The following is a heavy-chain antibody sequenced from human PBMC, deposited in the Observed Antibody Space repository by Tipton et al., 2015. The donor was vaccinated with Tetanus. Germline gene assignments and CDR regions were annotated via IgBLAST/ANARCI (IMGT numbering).Heavy chain of an antibody. CDR2: ISSSSSYT. V-gene: IGHV3-11*06. J-gene: IGHJ4*02. Sequence: SLRLSCAASGFTFSDYYMSWIRQAPGKGLEWVSYISSSSSYTNYADSVKGRFTISRDNAKNSLYLQMNSLRAEDTAVYYCARGSLHTSCYDYWGQGTLVTVSS. D-gene: IGHD2-2*01. CDR3: ARGSLHTSCYDY. CDR1: GFTFSDYY.